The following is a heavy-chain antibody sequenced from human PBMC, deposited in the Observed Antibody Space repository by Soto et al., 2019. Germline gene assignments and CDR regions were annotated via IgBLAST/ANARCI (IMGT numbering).Heavy chain of an antibody. J-gene: IGHJ5*02. CDR2: ISDGKGNT. Sequence: QVQLLQSGAEVKKPGASVKVSCRASNYAFTSYGMMWVRQAPGQGLEWMGWISDGKGNTNYAQRVQERITLTTDTSTSTAYMELRSLRSDDTAIYYCARDGFQSSSNPLNWFDPWGQGTLVTVSS. D-gene: IGHD6-6*01. CDR3: ARDGFQSSSNPLNWFDP. CDR1: NYAFTSYG. V-gene: IGHV1-18*01.